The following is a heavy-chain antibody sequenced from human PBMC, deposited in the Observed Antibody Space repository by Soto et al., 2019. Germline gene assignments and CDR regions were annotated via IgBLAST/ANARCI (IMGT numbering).Heavy chain of an antibody. V-gene: IGHV1-69*06. J-gene: IGHJ4*02. CDR2: IIPIFGTA. Sequence: EASVKVSCKASGGTFSSYAISWVRQAPGQGLEWMGGIIPIFGTANYAQKFQGRVTITADKSTSTAYMELSSLRSEDTAVYYCASGPRDKPFDYWGQGTLVTVSS. CDR3: ASGPRDKPFDY. CDR1: GGTFSSYA.